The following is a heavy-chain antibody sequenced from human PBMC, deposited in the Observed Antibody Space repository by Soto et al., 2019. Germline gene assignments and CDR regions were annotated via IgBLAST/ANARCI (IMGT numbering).Heavy chain of an antibody. V-gene: IGHV3-7*04. Sequence: PGGSLRLSCATSGFTFSSYYMSWVRQAPGKGLEWVANIKQDGSEKYYVDSVRGRFTISRDNGYNSVYPHMSSLRAEDTALYYCARAHYYEGPFDIWGQGTMVTVSS. CDR3: ARAHYYEGPFDI. CDR1: GFTFSSYY. D-gene: IGHD3-16*01. CDR2: IKQDGSEK. J-gene: IGHJ3*02.